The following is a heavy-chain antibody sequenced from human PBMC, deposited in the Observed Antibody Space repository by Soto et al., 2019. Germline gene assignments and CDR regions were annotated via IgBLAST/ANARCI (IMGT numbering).Heavy chain of an antibody. CDR2: IDWDDDK. Sequence: GSGPTLVNPTQTLTLTCTFSGFSLSTSGMCVSWIRQPPGKALEWLARIDWDDDKYYSTSLKTRLTISKDTSKNQVVLTMTNMDPVDTATYYCARIAGRRVAEHYWGQGTLVTVSS. V-gene: IGHV2-70*11. D-gene: IGHD6-19*01. CDR3: ARIAGRRVAEHY. CDR1: GFSLSTSGMC. J-gene: IGHJ4*02.